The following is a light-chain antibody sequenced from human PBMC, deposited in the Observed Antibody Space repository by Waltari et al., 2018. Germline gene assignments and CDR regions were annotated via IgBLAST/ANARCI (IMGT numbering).Light chain of an antibody. Sequence: QAALTQPAPVSGSPGQSITIPCTGTSSEVENYHLASWYQQPPDKAPKLMIFEVSQRPSGVSDRFSGSKSGNSASLTISGLQADDEADYYCCSYAGRSTWVFGGGTKLTVL. V-gene: IGLV2-23*02. CDR1: SSEVENYHL. CDR2: EVS. J-gene: IGLJ3*02. CDR3: CSYAGRSTWV.